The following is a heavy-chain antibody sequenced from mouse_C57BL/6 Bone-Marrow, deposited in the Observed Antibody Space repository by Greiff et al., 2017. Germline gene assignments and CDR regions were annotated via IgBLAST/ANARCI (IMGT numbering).Heavy chain of an antibody. CDR2: ISDGGSYT. CDR1: GFTFSSYA. D-gene: IGHD2-2*01. CDR3: ARDYYYGYDGYYFDY. Sequence: EVKLMESGGGLVKPGGSLKLSCAASGFTFSSYAMSWVRQTPEKRLEWVATISDGGSYTYYPDNVKGRFTLSRDNAKNNLYLQMSHRKSEDTAMYYCARDYYYGYDGYYFDYWGQGTTLTVSS. V-gene: IGHV5-4*01. J-gene: IGHJ2*01.